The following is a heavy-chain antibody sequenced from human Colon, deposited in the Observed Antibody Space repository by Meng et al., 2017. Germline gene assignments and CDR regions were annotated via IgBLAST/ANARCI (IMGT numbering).Heavy chain of an antibody. V-gene: IGHV4-4*02. D-gene: IGHD1-26*01. CDR3: ARSPYSGSALPFFDY. CDR1: GGSIRHDHW. J-gene: IGHJ4*02. CDR2: IYHSGRT. Sequence: EYLQDSGPELVKPAGTLTLTSEVSGGSIRHDHWYSWVLQSPGKGLECIEEIYHSGRTNYNPSVKSRVSMSVDKSQNHFSLKLSSVTAADTAVYYCARSPYSGSALPFFDYWGQGSLVTVSS.